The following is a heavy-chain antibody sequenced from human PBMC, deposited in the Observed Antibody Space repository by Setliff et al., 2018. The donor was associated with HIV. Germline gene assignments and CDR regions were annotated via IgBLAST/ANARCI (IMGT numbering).Heavy chain of an antibody. CDR3: ARDRDSLLIGYTPNNWFDP. Sequence: GASVKVSCKASGYTFTRYAIHWLRRAPGQSLEWMGWINADNGDTKYSQKFQGRLTITRDTSANTVYMELSSLGSEDTAVFYCARDRDSLLIGYTPNNWFDPWGQGTLVTVSS. CDR1: GYTFTRYA. CDR2: INADNGDT. V-gene: IGHV1-3*01. J-gene: IGHJ5*02. D-gene: IGHD6-13*01.